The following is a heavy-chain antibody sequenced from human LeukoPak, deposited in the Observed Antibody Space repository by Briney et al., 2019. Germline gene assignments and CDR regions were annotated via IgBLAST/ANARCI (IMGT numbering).Heavy chain of an antibody. CDR3: ASGSMTGYWY. Sequence: GGSLTLSCAASGFTFSSYAMHWVRQAPAKGLEYVSAISSNGGSTYYANSVKGRFTISRDNSKNTLYLQMGSLRAEDMAVYYCASGSMTGYWYWGQGTLVTVSS. J-gene: IGHJ4*02. D-gene: IGHD3-9*01. CDR2: ISSNGGST. CDR1: GFTFSSYA. V-gene: IGHV3-64*01.